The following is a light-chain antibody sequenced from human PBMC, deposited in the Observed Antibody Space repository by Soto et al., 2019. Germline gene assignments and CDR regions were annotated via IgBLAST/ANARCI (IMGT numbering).Light chain of an antibody. CDR2: DAS. CDR3: QQYSTYAT. V-gene: IGKV1-5*01. CDR1: QSISNL. Sequence: DIQLTHSPSFLSASVGDRVTITCRASQSISNLLAWYQQKPGTAPKVLIYDASSLQGGVPSRFSGSGSGTEFTLTISSLQPDDFATYYCQQYSTYATFGQGTKVDIK. J-gene: IGKJ1*01.